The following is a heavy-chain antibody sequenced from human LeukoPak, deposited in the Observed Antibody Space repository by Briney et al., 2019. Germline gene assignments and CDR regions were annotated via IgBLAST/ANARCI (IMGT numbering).Heavy chain of an antibody. J-gene: IGHJ4*02. CDR2: ISPHSGDT. CDR3: ARDRMDTGTYFDY. D-gene: IGHD5-18*01. V-gene: IGHV1-2*02. CDR1: GYTFTDYY. Sequence: ASVKVSCKASGYTFTDYYIHWVRQAPGQGLEWMGWISPHSGDTNSARKFQDRVTMTRDTSISIAYMELSSLRSDDTAVYYCARDRMDTGTYFDYWGQGTLVTVSS.